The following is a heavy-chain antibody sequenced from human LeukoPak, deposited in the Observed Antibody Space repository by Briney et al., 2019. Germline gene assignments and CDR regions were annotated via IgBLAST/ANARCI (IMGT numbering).Heavy chain of an antibody. CDR2: ISSTSTFI. V-gene: IGHV3-21*01. Sequence: GGSLRLSCAASGFTFINYSMNWVRQAPGKGLEWVSSISSTSTFIYYTDSLKGRFTISRDNAKNSLYLQMNSLRAEDTAIYYCARGVNWNYVGYFDYWGQGTLVTVSS. CDR1: GFTFINYS. J-gene: IGHJ4*02. D-gene: IGHD1-7*01. CDR3: ARGVNWNYVGYFDY.